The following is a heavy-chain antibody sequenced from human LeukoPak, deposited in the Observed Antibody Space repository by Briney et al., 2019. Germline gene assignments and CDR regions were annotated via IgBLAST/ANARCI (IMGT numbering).Heavy chain of an antibody. J-gene: IGHJ4*02. Sequence: ASVKVSCKVSGYTLTELSMHWVRQAPGKGLEWMGGFDPEDGETIYAQKFQGRVTMTEDTSTDTAYMELSSLRPEDTAVYYCATDCDRHYYDSSGYNNWGQGTLVTVSS. CDR1: GYTLTELS. D-gene: IGHD3-22*01. CDR3: ATDCDRHYYDSSGYNN. V-gene: IGHV1-24*01. CDR2: FDPEDGET.